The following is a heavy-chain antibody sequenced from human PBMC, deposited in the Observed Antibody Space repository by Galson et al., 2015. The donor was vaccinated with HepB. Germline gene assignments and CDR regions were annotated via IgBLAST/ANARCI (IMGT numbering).Heavy chain of an antibody. CDR3: ARDYEDIVVVPADWYYYYMDV. CDR2: ISSSSSYI. Sequence: SLRLSCAASGFTFSSYSMNWVRQAPGKGLEWVSSISSSSSYIYYADSVKGRFTITRHNAKNSLYLQMNSLRAEDTAVYYCARDYEDIVVVPADWYYYYMDVWGKGTTVTVSS. J-gene: IGHJ6*03. CDR1: GFTFSSYS. V-gene: IGHV3-21*01. D-gene: IGHD2-2*01.